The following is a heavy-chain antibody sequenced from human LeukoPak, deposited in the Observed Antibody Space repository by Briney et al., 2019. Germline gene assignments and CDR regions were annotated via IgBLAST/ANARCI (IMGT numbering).Heavy chain of an antibody. V-gene: IGHV3-7*01. CDR2: IKQDGSEK. CDR3: ARDLAPFYGDRFFDY. CDR1: GFTFSSYW. D-gene: IGHD4-17*01. J-gene: IGHJ4*02. Sequence: PGGSLRLSCAASGFTFSSYWMSWVRQAPGKGLEWVANIKQDGSEKYYADSVKGRFTISRDNSKNTLYLQMNSLRAEDTAVYYCARDLAPFYGDRFFDYWGQGTLVTVSS.